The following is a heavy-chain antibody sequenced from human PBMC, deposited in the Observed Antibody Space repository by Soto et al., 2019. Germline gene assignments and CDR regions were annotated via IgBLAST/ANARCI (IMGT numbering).Heavy chain of an antibody. Sequence: EVQLLESGGGLVQPGGSLRLSCAASGFTFSSYAMRWVRQAPVKGLEWVSAISGSGGSTYYADSVKGRFTISRDNSKNTLQLQMNSLRAEDTAVYYCARRGSGSDYDYWGQGTLVTVSS. D-gene: IGHD1-26*01. V-gene: IGHV3-23*01. CDR3: ARRGSGSDYDY. J-gene: IGHJ4*02. CDR2: ISGSGGST. CDR1: GFTFSSYA.